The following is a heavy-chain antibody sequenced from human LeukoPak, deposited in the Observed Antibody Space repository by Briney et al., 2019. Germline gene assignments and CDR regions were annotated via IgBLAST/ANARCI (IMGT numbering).Heavy chain of an antibody. CDR3: AKTKAKSGLGDAFDI. CDR2: ISGSGGST. D-gene: IGHD3-16*01. J-gene: IGHJ3*02. CDR1: GSTFSSYA. Sequence: QSGGSLRLSCAASGSTFSSYAMSWVRQAPGKGLEWVSAISGSGGSTYYADSVKGRFTISRDNSKNTLYLQMNSLRAEDTAVYYYAKTKAKSGLGDAFDIWGQGTMVTVSS. V-gene: IGHV3-23*01.